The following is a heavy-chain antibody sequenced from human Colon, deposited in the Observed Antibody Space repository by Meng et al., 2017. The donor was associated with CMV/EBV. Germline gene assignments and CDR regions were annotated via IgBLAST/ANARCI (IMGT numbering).Heavy chain of an antibody. D-gene: IGHD3-10*01. CDR1: GFIFSSYW. V-gene: IGHV3-7*01. Sequence: GESLKISCAASGFIFSSYWMSWVRQATGKGLEWVDNIKQDGSEKYYVDSVKGRFTISRDNAKNSLYLQMNSLRAEDTAVYYCARATQFGYWGQGTLVTVSS. CDR3: ARATQFGY. CDR2: IKQDGSEK. J-gene: IGHJ4*02.